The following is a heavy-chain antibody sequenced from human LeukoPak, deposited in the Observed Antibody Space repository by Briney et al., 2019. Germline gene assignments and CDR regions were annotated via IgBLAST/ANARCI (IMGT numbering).Heavy chain of an antibody. CDR2: ISAYNGNT. J-gene: IGHJ6*03. D-gene: IGHD4-17*01. CDR3: ARRMQTTVTTRGWFRVYHYMDV. Sequence: GASVKVSCKASGYTFTSYGISWVRQAPGQGLEWMGWISAYNGNTNYAQKLQGRVTMTTDTSTSTAYMELRSLRSDDTAVYYCARRMQTTVTTRGWFRVYHYMDVWGKGTTVTISS. V-gene: IGHV1-18*01. CDR1: GYTFTSYG.